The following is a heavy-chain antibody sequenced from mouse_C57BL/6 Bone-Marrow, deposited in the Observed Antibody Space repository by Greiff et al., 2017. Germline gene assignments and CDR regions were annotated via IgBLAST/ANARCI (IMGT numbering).Heavy chain of an antibody. J-gene: IGHJ4*01. CDR1: GFTFSSYA. V-gene: IGHV5-9-1*02. CDR2: ISSGGDYT. D-gene: IGHD2-12*01. Sequence: EVHLVESGAGLVKPGGSLKLSCAASGFTFSSYAMSWVRQTPEKRLEWVAYISSGGDYTDYADTVKGRITISRDNARNTMYLQMSSLKSEDTAMYYCTRGACYDSFYYYAMDYWGQGTSVTVSS. CDR3: TRGACYDSFYYYAMDY.